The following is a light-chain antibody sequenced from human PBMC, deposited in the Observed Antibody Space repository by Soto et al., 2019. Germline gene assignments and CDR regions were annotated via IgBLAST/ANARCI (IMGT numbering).Light chain of an antibody. J-gene: IGLJ3*02. CDR2: CNS. Sequence: QSALTQPPSVSGAPGQRVTISCTGSSSNIGAGYDVHWYQQLPGTAPKLFIYCNSNRPSGVPDRFSGSKSGTSASLAITGLQAEDEADYYCQSYDSSLSGWVFGGGTKLTVL. CDR3: QSYDSSLSGWV. CDR1: SSNIGAGYD. V-gene: IGLV1-40*01.